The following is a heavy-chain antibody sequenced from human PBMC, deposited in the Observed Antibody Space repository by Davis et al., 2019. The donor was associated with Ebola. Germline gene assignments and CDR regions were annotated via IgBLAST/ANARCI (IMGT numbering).Heavy chain of an antibody. CDR1: GYTFTSYG. CDR3: ARDGFIAARPYYFDY. Sequence: ASVKVSCKASGYTFTSYGISWVRQAPGQGLEWMGWISAYNGNTNYAQKLQGRVTMTTDTSTSTAYMELRSLRSDDTAVYYCARDGFIAARPYYFDYWGQGTLVTVSS. V-gene: IGHV1-18*04. CDR2: ISAYNGNT. J-gene: IGHJ4*02. D-gene: IGHD6-6*01.